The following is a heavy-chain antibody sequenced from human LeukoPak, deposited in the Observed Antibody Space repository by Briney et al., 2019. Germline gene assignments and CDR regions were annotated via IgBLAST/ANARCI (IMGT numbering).Heavy chain of an antibody. CDR2: INPSGDGT. Sequence: ASVKVSSKASGHTFTTYYVHLVRQAPGQGLEWMGVINPSGDGTNYAQKFQGRVTITADESTSTAYMELSSLRSEDTAVYYCARVPYYYDSRGSWFDPWGQGTLVAVSS. V-gene: IGHV1-46*01. J-gene: IGHJ5*02. CDR1: GHTFTTYY. D-gene: IGHD3-22*01. CDR3: ARVPYYYDSRGSWFDP.